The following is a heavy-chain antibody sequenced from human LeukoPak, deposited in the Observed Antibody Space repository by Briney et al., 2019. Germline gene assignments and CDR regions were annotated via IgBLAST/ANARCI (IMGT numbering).Heavy chain of an antibody. CDR1: GYTFTSYA. CDR3: ARGMILTGYYVYYYDYMDV. V-gene: IGHV1-3*03. Sequence: ASVKVSCKASGYTFTSYAMHWVRQAPGQRLEWMGWINAGNGNTKYSQEFQGRVTITRDTSASTAYMELSSLRSEDMAVYYCARGMILTGYYVYYYDYMDVWGKGTTVTVSS. CDR2: INAGNGNT. D-gene: IGHD3-9*01. J-gene: IGHJ6*03.